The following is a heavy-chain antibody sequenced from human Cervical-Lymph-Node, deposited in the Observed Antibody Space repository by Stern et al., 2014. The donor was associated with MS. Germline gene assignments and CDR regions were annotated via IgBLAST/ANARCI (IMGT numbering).Heavy chain of an antibody. V-gene: IGHV1-69*01. Sequence: QVQLVQSGAEVKKPGSSVKVSCKASGGTFSTYAINWVRQAPGQGLEWMGGIIPIFGTAKYAQKFQGRVTITADESTSTAYVELSSLRFEDTAIYYCATIGAAHNPEVGMDFWGQGTTVTVSS. CDR3: ATIGAAHNPEVGMDF. CDR2: IIPIFGTA. J-gene: IGHJ6*02. D-gene: IGHD3-16*01. CDR1: GGTFSTYA.